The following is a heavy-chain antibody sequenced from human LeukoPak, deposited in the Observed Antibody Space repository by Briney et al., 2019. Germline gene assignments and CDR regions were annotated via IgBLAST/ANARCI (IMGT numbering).Heavy chain of an antibody. CDR3: ARGLSTNYYYGMDV. Sequence: GGSLRLSCAASGFTFSSYAMSWVRQAPGKGLEWVSAISGSGGSTYYADSVKGRFTISRDNSKNTLYLQMNSLRAEDTAVYYCARGLSTNYYYGMDVWGQGTTVPVSS. CDR1: GFTFSSYA. D-gene: IGHD2-2*01. J-gene: IGHJ6*02. CDR2: ISGSGGST. V-gene: IGHV3-23*01.